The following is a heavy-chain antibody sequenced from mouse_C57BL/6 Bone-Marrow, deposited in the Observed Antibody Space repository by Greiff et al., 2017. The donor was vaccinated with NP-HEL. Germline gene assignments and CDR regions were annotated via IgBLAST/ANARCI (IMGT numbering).Heavy chain of an antibody. CDR3: ARPAQATFAY. V-gene: IGHV1-81*01. CDR2: IYPRSGNT. CDR1: GYTFTSYG. J-gene: IGHJ3*01. Sequence: VKLQESGAELARPGASVKLSCKASGYTFTSYGISWVKQRTGQGLEWIGEIYPRSGNTYYNEKFKGKATLTADKSSSTAYMELRSLTSEDSAVYFCARPAQATFAYWGQGTLVTVSA. D-gene: IGHD3-2*02.